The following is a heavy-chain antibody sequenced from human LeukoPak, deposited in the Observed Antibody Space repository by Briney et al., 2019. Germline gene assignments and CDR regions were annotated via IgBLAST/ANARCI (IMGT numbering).Heavy chain of an antibody. CDR1: GGTFSSYA. D-gene: IGHD6-19*01. CDR3: ARGSSSGWPKNSYDFDY. J-gene: IGHJ4*02. Sequence: ASLKLSCTASGGTFSSYAISWVRQAPGQGLEWMGGIIPIFGTANYAQKFQGRVTITADESTSTAYMELSSLRSEDTAVYYCARGSSSGWPKNSYDFDYWGQGTLVTVSS. CDR2: IIPIFGTA. V-gene: IGHV1-69*13.